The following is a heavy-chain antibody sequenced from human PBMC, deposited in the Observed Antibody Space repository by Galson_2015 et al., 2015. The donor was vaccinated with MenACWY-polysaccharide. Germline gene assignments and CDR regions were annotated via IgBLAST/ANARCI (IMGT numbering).Heavy chain of an antibody. CDR3: ARGVGARSRFGL. Sequence: VSGGSFSGYYWSWIRQPPGKGLEWIGEMNHSGSTNCNPSLKSRVTISVDTSKNQFSLRLTSVTAADTAVYYCARGVGARSRFGLWGQGTLVSVSS. CDR2: MNHSGST. D-gene: IGHD1-26*01. V-gene: IGHV4-34*01. J-gene: IGHJ5*02. CDR1: GGSFSGYY.